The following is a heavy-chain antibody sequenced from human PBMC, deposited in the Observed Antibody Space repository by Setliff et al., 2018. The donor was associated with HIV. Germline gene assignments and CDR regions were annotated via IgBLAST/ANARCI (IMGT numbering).Heavy chain of an antibody. D-gene: IGHD2-21*02. Sequence: PSETLSLTCSVSGYSISSGYIWGWIRQPPGKGLGWIGNIGHSGDINYNPSLKSRLTISRDTSKNQVSLKLSSVTATDTAVYYCARDLGHGGDSDYWGQGTLVTVSS. CDR2: IGHSGDI. CDR3: ARDLGHGGDSDY. V-gene: IGHV4-38-2*02. CDR1: GYSISSGYI. J-gene: IGHJ4*02.